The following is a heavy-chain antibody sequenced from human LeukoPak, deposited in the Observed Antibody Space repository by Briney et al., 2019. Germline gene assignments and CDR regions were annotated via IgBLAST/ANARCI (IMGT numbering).Heavy chain of an antibody. CDR2: IYSGGSS. V-gene: IGHV3-66*04. Sequence: GGSLRLSCAASGFTVSSNYMSWVRQAPGKGLEWVSVIYSGGSSYYADSVKGRFTISRDNSKNTLYLQMNCLRAEDTAVYYCASHLDSSPYSSMQLGIQHWGQGTLVTVSS. D-gene: IGHD6-13*01. CDR3: ASHLDSSPYSSMQLGIQH. J-gene: IGHJ1*01. CDR1: GFTVSSNY.